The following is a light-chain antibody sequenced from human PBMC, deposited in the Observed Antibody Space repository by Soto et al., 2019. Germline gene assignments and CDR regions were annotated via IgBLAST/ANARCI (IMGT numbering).Light chain of an antibody. CDR3: SSYTSIITLYV. Sequence: QSALTQPASVSGSPGQSITISCTGTSSDVGGYNYVSWYQQHPGKAPKLMIYEVSNRPSGVSNRFSGSESGNTASLTISGLQAEDEADYYCSSYTSIITLYVFGSGTKVTVL. J-gene: IGLJ1*01. CDR1: SSDVGGYNY. CDR2: EVS. V-gene: IGLV2-14*01.